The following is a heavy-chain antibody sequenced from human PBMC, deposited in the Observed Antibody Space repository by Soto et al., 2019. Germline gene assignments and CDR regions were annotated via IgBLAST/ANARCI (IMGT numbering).Heavy chain of an antibody. CDR3: ARRGETSGYDSEYFQH. V-gene: IGHV1-69*02. Sequence: VASVKVSCKASGGTFSSYTISWVRQAPGQGLEWMGRIIPILGIANYAQKFQGRVTITADKSTSTAYMELSSLRSEDTAVYYCARRGETSGYDSEYFQHWGQGTLVTVSS. D-gene: IGHD5-12*01. J-gene: IGHJ1*01. CDR2: IIPILGIA. CDR1: GGTFSSYT.